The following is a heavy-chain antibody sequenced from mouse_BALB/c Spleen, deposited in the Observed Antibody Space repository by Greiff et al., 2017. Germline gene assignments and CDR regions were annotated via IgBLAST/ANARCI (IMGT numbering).Heavy chain of an antibody. Sequence: DVMLVESGGGLVKPGGSLKLSCAASGFTFSSYAMSWVRQTPEQRLEWVASISSGGSTYYPDSVKGRFTISRDNARNILYLQMSSLRSEDTAMYYCARLLLRGWYFDVWGAGTTVTVSS. V-gene: IGHV5-6-5*01. CDR3: ARLLLRGWYFDV. J-gene: IGHJ1*01. D-gene: IGHD1-1*01. CDR1: GFTFSSYA. CDR2: ISSGGST.